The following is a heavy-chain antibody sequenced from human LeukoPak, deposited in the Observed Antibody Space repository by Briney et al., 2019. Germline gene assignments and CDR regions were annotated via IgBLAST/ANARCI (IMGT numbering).Heavy chain of an antibody. CDR2: IKEDGSET. CDR3: ARIWDESGYYFGYFAS. CDR1: GFTFRNHW. D-gene: IGHD3-22*01. Sequence: GGSLRLSCSASGFTFRNHWMTWVRQAPGNGLEWVANIKEDGSETFYADSLKGRFIISRDNAQNSLYLQMNSLRAEDTAMYYCARIWDESGYYFGYFASWGQGTLVPSPQ. V-gene: IGHV3-7*01. J-gene: IGHJ4*02.